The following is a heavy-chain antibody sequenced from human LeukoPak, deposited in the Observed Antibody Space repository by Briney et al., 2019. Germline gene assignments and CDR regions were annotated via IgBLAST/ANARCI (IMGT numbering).Heavy chain of an antibody. Sequence: ASVKVSCKASGYTFTSYYMHWVRQAPGQGLEWMGIINPSGGSTSYAQKFQGRVTMTRNTSISTAYMELSSLRSEDTAVYYCARVTSITMVRGAHYYYMDVWGKGTTVTISS. CDR3: ARVTSITMVRGAHYYYMDV. V-gene: IGHV1-46*01. CDR2: INPSGGST. D-gene: IGHD3-10*01. CDR1: GYTFTSYY. J-gene: IGHJ6*03.